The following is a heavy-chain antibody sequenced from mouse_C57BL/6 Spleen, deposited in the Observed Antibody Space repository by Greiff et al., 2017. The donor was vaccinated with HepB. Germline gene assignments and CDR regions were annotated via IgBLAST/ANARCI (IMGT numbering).Heavy chain of an antibody. Sequence: QVQLKESGPELVKPGASVKISCKASGYAFSSSWMNWVKQRPGQGLEWIGRIYPGDGDTNYNGKFKGKATLTADKSSSTAYMQLSSLTSEDSAVYYCARADDGYYDFDYWGQGTTLTVSS. CDR2: IYPGDGDT. CDR1: GYAFSSSW. J-gene: IGHJ2*01. CDR3: ARADDGYYDFDY. D-gene: IGHD2-3*01. V-gene: IGHV1-82*01.